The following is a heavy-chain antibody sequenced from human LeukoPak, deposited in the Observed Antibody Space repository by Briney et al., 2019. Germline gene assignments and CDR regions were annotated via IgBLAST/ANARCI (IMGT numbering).Heavy chain of an antibody. CDR2: IYASGST. CDR3: ASSRGVVHMDV. Sequence: SETLSLTCTVSGGSISSYYWNWIRQPAGKGLEWIGHIYASGSTNYNPSPRSRVTMSVDTSKNQFSLKLSSVTAADTAVYYCASSRGVVHMDVWGQETTVTVSS. D-gene: IGHD2-15*01. CDR1: GGSISSYY. V-gene: IGHV4-4*07. J-gene: IGHJ6*02.